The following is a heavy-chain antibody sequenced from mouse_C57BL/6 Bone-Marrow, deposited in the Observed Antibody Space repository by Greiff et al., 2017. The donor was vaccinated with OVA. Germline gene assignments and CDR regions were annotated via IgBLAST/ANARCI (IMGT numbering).Heavy chain of an antibody. CDR1: GFTFSSYA. D-gene: IGHD1-1*01. V-gene: IGHV5-4*01. J-gene: IGHJ3*01. CDR3: AREDYYGWCAY. Sequence: EVQLVESGGGLVKPGGSLKLSCAASGFTFSSYAMSWVRQTPEKRLEWVATISDGGSYTYYPDNVKGRFTISRDNAKNNLYLQMSHLKSEDTAMYYCAREDYYGWCAYWGQGTLVTVSA. CDR2: ISDGGSYT.